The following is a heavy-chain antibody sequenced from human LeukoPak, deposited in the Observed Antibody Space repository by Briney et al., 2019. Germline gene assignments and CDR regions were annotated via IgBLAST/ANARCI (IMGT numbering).Heavy chain of an antibody. CDR3: TKDIGYFDY. V-gene: IGHV3-15*01. J-gene: IGHJ4*02. CDR1: GFTFSKAW. Sequence: GGSLRLSCAASGFTFSKAWMSWVRQAPGNGLEWVGRFKSKTDGGTTDYAAPVKGRFIVSRDDSKNTLYLQMNSLRTEDTAVYFCTKDIGYFDYWGRGTLVTVSS. CDR2: FKSKTDGGTT.